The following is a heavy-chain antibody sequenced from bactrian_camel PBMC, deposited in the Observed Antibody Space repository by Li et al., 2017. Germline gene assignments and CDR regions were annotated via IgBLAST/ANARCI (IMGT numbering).Heavy chain of an antibody. CDR1: GYTDDGHC. Sequence: HVQLVESGGGSVRAGTSLTLTCVTSGYTDDGHCMGWFRQVPGKQREKVALIGSDRATHYSQSVKGRFTISKDSAKNTLYLQMNNLKPEDTAVYYCSARGVPSDSLCSPDHWGSDVGYWGPGTQVTVS. CDR2: IGSDRAT. V-gene: IGHV3S55*01. J-gene: IGHJ4*01. CDR3: SARGVPSDSLCSPDHWGSDVGY. D-gene: IGHD4*01.